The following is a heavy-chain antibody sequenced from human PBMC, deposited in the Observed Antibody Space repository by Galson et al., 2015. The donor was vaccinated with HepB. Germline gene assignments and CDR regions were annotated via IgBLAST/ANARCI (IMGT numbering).Heavy chain of an antibody. CDR1: GFTFSSYA. V-gene: IGHV3-23*01. Sequence: SLRLSCAASGFTFSSYAMSWVRQAPGKGLEWVSAISGSGGSTYYADSVKGRFTISRDNSKNTLYLQMNSLRAEDTAVYYCAKVDTKRLPTRVRYYFDYWGQGTLVTVSS. J-gene: IGHJ4*02. CDR3: AKVDTKRLPTRVRYYFDY. CDR2: ISGSGGST. D-gene: IGHD3-16*01.